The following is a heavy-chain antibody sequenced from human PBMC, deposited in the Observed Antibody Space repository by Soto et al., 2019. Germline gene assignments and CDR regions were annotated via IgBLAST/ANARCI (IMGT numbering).Heavy chain of an antibody. CDR1: GGSIGSSSYY. Sequence: SETLSLTCSVSGGSIGSSSYYFGWIRQPPGKGLEWIGSLYYTGTTYYNSSLKSRVTISADKYQNQFSLRMSSVTAAATALCYYRAYCRRTYRYDWFDPWGHGTLVTVSS. CDR3: RAYCRRTYRYDWFDP. J-gene: IGHJ5*02. CDR2: LYYTGTT. D-gene: IGHD2-2*01. V-gene: IGHV4-39*01.